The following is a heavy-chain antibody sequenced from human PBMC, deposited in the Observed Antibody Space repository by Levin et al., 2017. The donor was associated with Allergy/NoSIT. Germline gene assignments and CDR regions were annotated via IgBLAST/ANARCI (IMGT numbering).Heavy chain of an antibody. D-gene: IGHD2-2*01. CDR2: IIPFLGIA. Sequence: SVKVSCKVSGCTLNTYSISWVRQAPGQGLEWMGRIIPFLGIANYAQRFQGRVTITADTSTSTAYMELNSLRSEDTAVYYCARGPQHCTSATCYDAFDIWGQGTLVTVSS. CDR3: ARGPQHCTSATCYDAFDI. J-gene: IGHJ3*02. CDR1: GCTLNTYS. V-gene: IGHV1-69*02.